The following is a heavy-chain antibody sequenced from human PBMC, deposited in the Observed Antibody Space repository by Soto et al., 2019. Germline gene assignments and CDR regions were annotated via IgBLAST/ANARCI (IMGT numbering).Heavy chain of an antibody. D-gene: IGHD3-22*01. J-gene: IGHJ6*02. CDR3: ARDYYDSSGPPLYGMDV. CDR2: INPSGGST. Sequence: ASVKVSCKVSGYTLTELSMHWVRQAPGQGLEWMGIINPSGGSTSYAQKFQGRVTMTRDTSTSTVYMELSSLRSEDTALYYCARDYYDSSGPPLYGMDVWGQGTTVTVSS. CDR1: GYTLTELS. V-gene: IGHV1-46*01.